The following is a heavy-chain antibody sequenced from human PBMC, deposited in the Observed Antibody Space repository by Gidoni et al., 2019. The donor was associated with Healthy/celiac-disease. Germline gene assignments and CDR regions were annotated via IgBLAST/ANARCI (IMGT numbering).Heavy chain of an antibody. D-gene: IGHD2-21*01. CDR3: AGSFRAYCGGDCYSPFDY. V-gene: IGHV1-3*01. J-gene: IGHJ4*02. CDR2: INAGNGNT. CDR1: GYTFTSYA. Sequence: QVQLVQSGAEGKKPGASVKVSCKASGYTFTSYAMHWLGQAPGPRLEWMGWINAGNGNTKYTQKFQGRVRIARDTSASTAYMELSSLRSEDTAVYYCAGSFRAYCGGDCYSPFDYWGQGTLVTVSS.